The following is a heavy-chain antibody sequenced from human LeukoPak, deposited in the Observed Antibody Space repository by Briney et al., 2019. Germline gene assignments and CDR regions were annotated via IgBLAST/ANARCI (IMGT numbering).Heavy chain of an antibody. Sequence: SETLSLTCTVSGGSISSTTYYWGWIRQPPGKGLEWIGTIYYSGSTYYNPSLKSRVTISVDTPKNQFSLKLSSVTAADTAVYYCARGPTVKYFDYWGQGTLVTVSS. D-gene: IGHD4-11*01. CDR2: IYYSGST. CDR1: GGSISSTTYY. CDR3: ARGPTVKYFDY. V-gene: IGHV4-39*07. J-gene: IGHJ4*02.